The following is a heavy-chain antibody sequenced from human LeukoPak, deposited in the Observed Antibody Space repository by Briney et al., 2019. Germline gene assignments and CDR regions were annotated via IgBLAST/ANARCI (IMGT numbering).Heavy chain of an antibody. Sequence: SETLSLTCTASGGSISSYYWSWIRQPPGKGLEWIGYIYYSGSTNYNPSLKSRVTISVDTSKNQFSLKLSSVTAADTAVYYCARVVGVPYYYGMDVWGQGTTVTVSS. J-gene: IGHJ6*02. V-gene: IGHV4-59*01. CDR1: GGSISSYY. CDR3: ARVVGVPYYYGMDV. D-gene: IGHD1-26*01. CDR2: IYYSGST.